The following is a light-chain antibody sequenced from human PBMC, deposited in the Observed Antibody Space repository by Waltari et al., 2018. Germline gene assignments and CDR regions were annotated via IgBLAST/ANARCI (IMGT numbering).Light chain of an antibody. CDR3: QHHVRLPAT. CDR2: GAS. Sequence: PGGRATLSCRASQNIGNYLAWYQQTPGQAPRRRIYGASSRAAGIPDRFSGSGSGADFSLTISRLEPEDFAVYYCQHHVRLPATFGQGTKV. V-gene: IGKV3-20*01. J-gene: IGKJ1*01. CDR1: QNIGNY.